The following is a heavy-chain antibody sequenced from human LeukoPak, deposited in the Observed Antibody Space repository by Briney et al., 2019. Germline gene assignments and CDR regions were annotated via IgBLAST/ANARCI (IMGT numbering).Heavy chain of an antibody. Sequence: SETLSLTCTVSGGSITNYYWNWLRQPPGKGLEWIGYIYYAGGTDHNPSLKSRLTISVDTSKNQFSLRLTSVIAADTAVYYCARGSLEHSPILEKWGQGTLVTVSA. J-gene: IGHJ4*02. CDR2: IYYAGGT. CDR1: GGSITNYY. CDR3: ARGSLEHSPILEK. D-gene: IGHD1-1*01. V-gene: IGHV4-59*01.